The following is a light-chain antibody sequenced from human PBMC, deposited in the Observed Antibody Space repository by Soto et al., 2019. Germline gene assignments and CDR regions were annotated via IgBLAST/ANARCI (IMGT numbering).Light chain of an antibody. CDR1: SSDVGGYNY. CDR3: SSYTSSSTPLCV. CDR2: DVS. J-gene: IGLJ1*01. V-gene: IGLV2-14*01. Sequence: QSVLTQPASLSGSPGQSITISCTGASSDVGGYNYVSWYQQHPGKAPKLMIYDVSNRPSGVSNRFSGSKSGNTASLTISGLQAEDEADYYCSSYTSSSTPLCVFGTGTKVTVL.